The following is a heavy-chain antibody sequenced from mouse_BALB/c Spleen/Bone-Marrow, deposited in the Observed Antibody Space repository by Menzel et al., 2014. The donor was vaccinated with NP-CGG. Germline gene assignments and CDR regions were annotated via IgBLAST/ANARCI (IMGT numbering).Heavy chain of an antibody. Sequence: VQRVESGPELVKPGASVRISCKASGYTFTSYYIHWVKQRPGQGLEWIGWIYPGDFNTKYNEKFKGKATLTADKSSSTAYMQLSSLTSEDSAVYFCARKSQRAYDSMNYWGPGTSVTVSS. CDR2: IYPGDFNT. D-gene: IGHD2-4*01. CDR3: ARKSQRAYDSMNY. V-gene: IGHV1S56*01. CDR1: GYTFTSYY. J-gene: IGHJ4*01.